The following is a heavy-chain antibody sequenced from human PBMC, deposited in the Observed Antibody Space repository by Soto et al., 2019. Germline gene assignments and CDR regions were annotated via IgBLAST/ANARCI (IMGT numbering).Heavy chain of an antibody. J-gene: IGHJ4*02. CDR3: AKGTGIAAAAEFDY. Sequence: SVKVSCKASGGTFSSYTISLVRQAPGQGLEWMGRIIPILGIANYAQKFQGRVTITADKSTSTAYMELSSLRSEDTAVYYCAKGTGIAAAAEFDYWGQGTLVTVSS. V-gene: IGHV1-69*02. CDR1: GGTFSSYT. D-gene: IGHD6-13*01. CDR2: IIPILGIA.